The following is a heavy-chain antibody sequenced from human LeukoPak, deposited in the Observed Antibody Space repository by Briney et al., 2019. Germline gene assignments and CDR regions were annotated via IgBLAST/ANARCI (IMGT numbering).Heavy chain of an antibody. CDR1: GGSISSYY. Sequence: PSETLSLTCTVSGGSISSYYWSWIRQPPGKGLEWIGYIYYSGNTNYNPSLKSRVTISVDTSKNQFSLKLSSVTAADTAVYYCARGDRWLQTHWGQGTLVTVSS. CDR2: IYYSGNT. V-gene: IGHV4-59*01. J-gene: IGHJ4*02. CDR3: ARGDRWLQTH. D-gene: IGHD5-24*01.